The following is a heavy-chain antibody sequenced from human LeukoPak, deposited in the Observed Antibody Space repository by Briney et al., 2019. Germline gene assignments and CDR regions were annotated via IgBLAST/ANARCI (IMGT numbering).Heavy chain of an antibody. D-gene: IGHD6-13*01. Sequence: ASVKVSCKASGGTFSSYAISWVRQAPGQGLEWMGRIIPILGIANYAQKFQGRVTITADKSTSTAYMELSSLRSADTAVYYCADSSSWYGGYFQHWGQGTLVTVSS. CDR2: IIPILGIA. V-gene: IGHV1-69*04. J-gene: IGHJ1*01. CDR3: ADSSSWYGGYFQH. CDR1: GGTFSSYA.